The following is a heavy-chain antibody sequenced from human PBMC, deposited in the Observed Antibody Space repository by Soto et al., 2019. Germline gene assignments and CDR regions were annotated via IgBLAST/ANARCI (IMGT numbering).Heavy chain of an antibody. D-gene: IGHD3-22*01. CDR2: ISYDGGNK. J-gene: IGHJ4*02. V-gene: IGHV3-30-3*01. CDR3: ARDYYDRSSHSHSSVY. CDR1: GFTFDDYA. Sequence: AGSLRLSCAASGFTFDDYAMHWVRQAPGKGLEWVAVISYDGGNKYYADSVKGRFTISRDNSKNALSLQMNSLRAEDTAVYYCARDYYDRSSHSHSSVYWGQGTLVTVSS.